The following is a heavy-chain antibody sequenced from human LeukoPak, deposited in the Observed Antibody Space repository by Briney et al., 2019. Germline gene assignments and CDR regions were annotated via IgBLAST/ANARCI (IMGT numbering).Heavy chain of an antibody. J-gene: IGHJ6*03. CDR3: ARIGSGRFYYYMDV. CDR1: GFSFNDYS. CDR2: ITSSSTFI. V-gene: IGHV3-21*01. Sequence: SGGSLRLSCAASGFSFNDYSMSWVRQAPGKGLEWVSSITSSSTFIYYAVSVRGRFTISRDNAKNSLYLQMNSLRAEDTAVYYCARIGSGRFYYYMDVWGKGTTVTVSS. D-gene: IGHD3-10*01.